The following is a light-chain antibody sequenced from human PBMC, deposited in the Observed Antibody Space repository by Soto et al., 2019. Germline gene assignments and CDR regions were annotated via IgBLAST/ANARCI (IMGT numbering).Light chain of an antibody. CDR1: QSVSSSY. J-gene: IGKJ5*01. Sequence: IVLTQSPGILSLSPGERATLSCRASQSVSSSYLAWYQQKPGQAPRLLIYGASSRATGIPDRFSGSGSGTDFTLTISRLEPEDFAVYSCQQYGSSITFGQGTRLEIK. CDR3: QQYGSSIT. CDR2: GAS. V-gene: IGKV3-20*01.